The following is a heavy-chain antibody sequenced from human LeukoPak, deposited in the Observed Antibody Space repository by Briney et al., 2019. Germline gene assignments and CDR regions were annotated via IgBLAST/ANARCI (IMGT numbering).Heavy chain of an antibody. CDR2: IYYSGST. CDR1: GGSISSYY. CDR3: ARDLRSLDAFDI. D-gene: IGHD5/OR15-5a*01. J-gene: IGHJ3*02. Sequence: SETLSLTCTVSGGSISSYYWSWIRQPPGKGLEWIGYIYYSGSTYYNPSLKSRVTISVDTSKNQFSLKLSSVTAADTAVYYCARDLRSLDAFDIWGQGTMVTVSS. V-gene: IGHV4-59*12.